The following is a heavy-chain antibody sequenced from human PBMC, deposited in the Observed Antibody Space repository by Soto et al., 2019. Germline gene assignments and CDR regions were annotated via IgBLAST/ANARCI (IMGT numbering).Heavy chain of an antibody. V-gene: IGHV3-23*01. J-gene: IGHJ4*02. Sequence: PGGSLSLSCAASGFTFSSYAMSWVRQAPGKGLEWVSAISGSGGSTYYADSVKGRFTISRDNSKNTLYLQMNSLRAEDTAVYYCAMTKDSYGWDFDYWGQGTLVTVSS. D-gene: IGHD5-18*01. CDR2: ISGSGGST. CDR1: GFTFSSYA. CDR3: AMTKDSYGWDFDY.